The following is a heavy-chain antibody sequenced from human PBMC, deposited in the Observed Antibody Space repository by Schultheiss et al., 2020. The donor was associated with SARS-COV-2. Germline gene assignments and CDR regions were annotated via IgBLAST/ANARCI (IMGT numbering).Heavy chain of an antibody. CDR2: IYYSGST. CDR1: GGSISSSSYY. V-gene: IGHV4-39*01. CDR3: ARVAVGNYYHYYYMDV. J-gene: IGHJ6*03. Sequence: SETLSLTCTVSGGSISSSSYYWGWIRQPPGKGLEWIGSIYYSGSTYYNPSLKSRVTISVDTSKNQFSLKLSSVTAADTAVYYCARVAVGNYYHYYYMDVWGKGTTVTVSS. D-gene: IGHD6-19*01.